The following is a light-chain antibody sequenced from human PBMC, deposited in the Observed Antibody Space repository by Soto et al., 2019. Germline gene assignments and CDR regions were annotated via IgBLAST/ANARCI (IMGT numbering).Light chain of an antibody. CDR3: QSADSSGTYFYV. V-gene: IGLV3-25*02. Sequence: SYELTQPPSVSVSPGQTARITCSGDALPKQYVYWYQQKPGQAPVLVIYKDTERPSGIPERFSGSTSGTTVTLTISGVQAEDEADYYCQSADSSGTYFYVFGTGTKLTVL. CDR2: KDT. CDR1: ALPKQY. J-gene: IGLJ1*01.